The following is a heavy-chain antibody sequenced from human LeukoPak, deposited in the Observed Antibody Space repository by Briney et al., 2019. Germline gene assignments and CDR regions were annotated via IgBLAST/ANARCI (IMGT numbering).Heavy chain of an antibody. Sequence: GGSLRLSCAASGFTFSSYAMHWVRQAPGKGLEWVAVISYDGSNKYYADSVKGRFTISRDNSKSTLYLQMNSLRAEDTAVYYCARAQQLVPRTYYYYGMDVWGKGTTVTVSS. V-gene: IGHV3-30*04. J-gene: IGHJ6*04. D-gene: IGHD6-13*01. CDR1: GFTFSSYA. CDR3: ARAQQLVPRTYYYYGMDV. CDR2: ISYDGSNK.